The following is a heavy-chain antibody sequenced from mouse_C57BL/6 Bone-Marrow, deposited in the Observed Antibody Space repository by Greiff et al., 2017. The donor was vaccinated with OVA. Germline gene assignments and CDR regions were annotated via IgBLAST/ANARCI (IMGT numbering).Heavy chain of an antibody. CDR1: GFNIKDDY. V-gene: IGHV14-4*01. J-gene: IGHJ2*01. Sequence: VQLKQSGAELVRPGASVKLSCTASGFNIKDDYMHWVKQRPEQGLEWIGWIDPENGDTEYASKFQGKATITADTSSNTAYLQLSSLTSEDTAVYYCRAYYFDYWGQGTTLTVSS. CDR2: IDPENGDT. CDR3: RAYYFDY.